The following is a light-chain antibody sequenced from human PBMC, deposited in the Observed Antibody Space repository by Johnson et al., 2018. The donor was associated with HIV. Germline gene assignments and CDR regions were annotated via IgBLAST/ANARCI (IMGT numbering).Light chain of an antibody. CDR3: GTWDSSLSALYV. V-gene: IGLV1-51*01. J-gene: IGLJ1*01. CDR1: SSNIGNNY. CDR2: DNN. Sequence: QSVLTQPPSVSAAPGQKVTISCSGSSSNIGNNYVSWYQQPPGTAPKLLIYDNNKRPSGIPDRSSDSKSGTSATLAITGLQPRDEADYYCGTWDSSLSALYVFGTGTKVTVL.